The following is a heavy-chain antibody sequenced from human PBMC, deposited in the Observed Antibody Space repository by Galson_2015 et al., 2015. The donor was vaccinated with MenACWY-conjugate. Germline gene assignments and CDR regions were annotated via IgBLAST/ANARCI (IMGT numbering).Heavy chain of an antibody. J-gene: IGHJ3*02. CDR1: GFSFSGSW. D-gene: IGHD4-17*01. CDR3: ARGPRYGAFDI. Sequence: SLRLSCAASGFSFSGSWMSWVRQAPGKGLEWVANIKQDASEKYYVDSVKGRFAISRDNAKTSLYLQMKSLGAEDTAVYYCARGPRYGAFDIWGQGTMVTVSS. V-gene: IGHV3-7*03. CDR2: IKQDASEK.